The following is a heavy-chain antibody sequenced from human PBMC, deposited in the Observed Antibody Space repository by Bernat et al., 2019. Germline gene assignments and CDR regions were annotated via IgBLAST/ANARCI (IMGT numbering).Heavy chain of an antibody. V-gene: IGHV3-48*02. J-gene: IGHJ4*02. Sequence: EVQLVESGGGLVQPGGSLRLSCAASGFTFSSYSMNWVRQAPGKGLEWVSYISSSSSTISYADSGKGGSTIPRDNAKNSLYRQMNSRRDEDTAVYYWGGRNSAVTSRAIDYGGQGTLFTVSS. D-gene: IGHD4-17*01. CDR3: GGRNSAVTSRAIDY. CDR1: GFTFSSYS. CDR2: ISSSSSTI.